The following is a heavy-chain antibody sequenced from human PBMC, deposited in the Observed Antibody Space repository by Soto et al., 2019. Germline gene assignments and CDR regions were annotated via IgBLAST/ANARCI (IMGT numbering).Heavy chain of an antibody. D-gene: IGHD3-9*01. CDR2: INHSGST. CDR1: GGSFSGYY. Sequence: QVQLQQWGAGLLKPSETLSLTCAVYGGSFSGYYWSWIRQPPGKGLEWIGEINHSGSTNYNPSLTSRVTISVDTSKNQFSLKLSSVTAADTAVYYCARTNVLRYFDFDYWGQGTLVTVSS. V-gene: IGHV4-34*01. CDR3: ARTNVLRYFDFDY. J-gene: IGHJ4*02.